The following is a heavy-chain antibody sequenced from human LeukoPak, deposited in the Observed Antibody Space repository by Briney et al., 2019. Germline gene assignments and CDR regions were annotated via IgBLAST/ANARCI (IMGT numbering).Heavy chain of an antibody. CDR2: ITSSSRTM. CDR3: ARVSNYYGMLGYYYYYYMDV. CDR1: GFTLSSYS. J-gene: IGHJ6*03. V-gene: IGHV3-48*04. D-gene: IGHD3-10*01. Sequence: GGSLRLSCAASGFTLSSYSMNWVRQAPGKGLEWVTNITSSSRTMYYADSVKGRFTISRDNAKNSLYLQMNSLRAEDTALYHCARVSNYYGMLGYYYYYYMDVWGKGTTVTISS.